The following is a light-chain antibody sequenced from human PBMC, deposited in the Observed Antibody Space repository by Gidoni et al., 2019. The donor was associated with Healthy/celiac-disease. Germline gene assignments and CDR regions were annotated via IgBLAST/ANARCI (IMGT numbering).Light chain of an antibody. V-gene: IGKV1-5*03. CDR3: QQYNSYST. Sequence: DIQMTQSPSTLSASVGDRVTITCRASQSISSWLAWYQQKPGKAPKLLIYKASSLESGVPSRFSGSGSGTEFTLTISSLQPEDFATYYCQQYNSYSTVGQGTKLEIK. CDR2: KAS. J-gene: IGKJ2*01. CDR1: QSISSW.